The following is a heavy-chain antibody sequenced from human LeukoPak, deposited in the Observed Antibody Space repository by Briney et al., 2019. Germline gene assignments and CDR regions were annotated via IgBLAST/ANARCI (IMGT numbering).Heavy chain of an antibody. CDR1: GGSLSGYY. J-gene: IGHJ4*02. CDR3: ARQLTGTFDY. Sequence: PSETLSLTCAVYGGSLSGYYWSWIRQPPGKGLEWIGYIYYSGSTYYNPSLKSRVTISVDTSKNQFSLKLSSVTAADTAVYYCARQLTGTFDYWGQGTLVTVSS. CDR2: IYYSGST. D-gene: IGHD7-27*01. V-gene: IGHV4-59*08.